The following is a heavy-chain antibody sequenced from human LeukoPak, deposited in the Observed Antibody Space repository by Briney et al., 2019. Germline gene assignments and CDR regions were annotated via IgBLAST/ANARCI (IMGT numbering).Heavy chain of an antibody. Sequence: GGSLRLSCAASGFTFSSYAMSWVRQAPGKGLERAAVIWYVGSNKYYADSVKGRFTISRDNSKNTLYLQMNSLRAEDTAVYYCARDKYYDFWSGFQRGGYYFDYWGQGTLVTVSS. V-gene: IGHV3-33*08. J-gene: IGHJ4*02. D-gene: IGHD3-3*01. CDR1: GFTFSSYA. CDR2: IWYVGSNK. CDR3: ARDKYYDFWSGFQRGGYYFDY.